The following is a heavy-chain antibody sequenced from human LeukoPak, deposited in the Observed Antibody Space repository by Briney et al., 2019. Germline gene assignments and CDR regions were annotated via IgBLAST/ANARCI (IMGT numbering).Heavy chain of an antibody. J-gene: IGHJ3*02. CDR1: GYTFNSYG. CDR3: ARGGSGYYYKVAFDI. D-gene: IGHD3-22*01. Sequence: GASVKVSCKSSGYTFNSYGITWVRQAPGQGLEWMGWIHTYNGHTNYAQKLQGRVTMTTDTSTSTAYMELRSLRSDDTAVYYCARGGSGYYYKVAFDIWGQGTMVTVSS. V-gene: IGHV1-18*01. CDR2: IHTYNGHT.